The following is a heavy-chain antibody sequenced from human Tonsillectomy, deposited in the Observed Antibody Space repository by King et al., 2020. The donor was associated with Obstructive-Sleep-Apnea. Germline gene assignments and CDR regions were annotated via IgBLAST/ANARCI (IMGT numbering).Heavy chain of an antibody. CDR3: SRVASSSPHVYYCGMDV. V-gene: IGHV3-74*03. J-gene: IGHJ6*02. D-gene: IGHD6-6*01. CDR1: GFTFSSYW. Sequence: VQLVESGGGLVQPGGSLRLSCAASGFTFSSYWMQWVRQAPGTGLVWVSRINSDGSSQTYADSVEGRFAISRDNAKNTLFLQMNRRGAEDKAWYYCSRVASSSPHVYYCGMDVWGQGTTVTVSS. CDR2: INSDGSSQ.